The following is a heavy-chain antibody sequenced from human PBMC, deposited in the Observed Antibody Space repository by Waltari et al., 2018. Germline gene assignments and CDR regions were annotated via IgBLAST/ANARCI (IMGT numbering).Heavy chain of an antibody. D-gene: IGHD3-10*01. J-gene: IGHJ5*02. CDR2: IGGTHSNI. CDR1: GFDFSDSD. V-gene: IGHV3-21*01. CDR3: TRDLYGSGGDWFDP. Sequence: EVRLAESGGGLVKPGGSLRPPCTASGFDFSDSDMNWVRQAPGTGLEWVSSIGGTHSNIFYADSVKGRFTVSRDNAKNSLYFQMDNLRAEDSGLYYCTRDLYGSGGDWFDPWGQGTLVTVSS.